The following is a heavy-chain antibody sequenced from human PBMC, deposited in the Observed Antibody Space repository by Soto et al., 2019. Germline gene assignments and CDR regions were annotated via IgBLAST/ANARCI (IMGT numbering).Heavy chain of an antibody. J-gene: IGHJ3*02. CDR2: FIPIIGSS. CDR3: ARGKALDI. CDR1: GGTFSSFS. Sequence: QLQLVQSGAEVKKPGSSVKVSCMATGGTFSSFSINWVRQAPGQGLEWMGGFIPIIGSSNYAQRFQGRLTITADEATSTAYLEMGSLTSEDTAVFYCARGKALDIWGQGTWVTVSS. V-gene: IGHV1-69*01.